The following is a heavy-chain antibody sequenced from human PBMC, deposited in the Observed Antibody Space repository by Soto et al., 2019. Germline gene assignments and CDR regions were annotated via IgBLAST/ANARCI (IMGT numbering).Heavy chain of an antibody. CDR1: GGSSSSGGYS. CDR2: IYHSGST. V-gene: IGHV4-30-2*01. Sequence: PLETLPLTCAFSGGSSSSGGYSWSWIRQPPGKGLEWIGYIYHSGSTYYNPSLKSRVTISVDRSKNQFSLKLSSVTAADTAVYYCARVPDRWGQGTLVTVSS. CDR3: ARVPDR. D-gene: IGHD2-2*01. J-gene: IGHJ5*02.